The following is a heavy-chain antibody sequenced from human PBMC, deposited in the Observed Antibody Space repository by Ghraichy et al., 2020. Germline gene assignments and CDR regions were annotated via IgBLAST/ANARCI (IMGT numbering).Heavy chain of an antibody. V-gene: IGHV4-34*01. CDR3: ARGLKNDY. CDR2: INHSGSN. J-gene: IGHJ4*02. CDR1: GGSFSGYY. Sequence: SETLSLTCAVYGGSFSGYYWSWIRQPPGKGLEWIGEINHSGSNNYNPSLKSRVTISVDTSKNQFSLKLSSVTAADTAVYYCARGLKNDYWGQGTLVTVSS.